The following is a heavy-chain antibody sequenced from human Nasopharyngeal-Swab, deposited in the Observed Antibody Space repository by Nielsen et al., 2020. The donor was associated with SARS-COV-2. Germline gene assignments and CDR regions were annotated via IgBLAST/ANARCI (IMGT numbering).Heavy chain of an antibody. CDR2: IYSGGST. CDR1: GFTVSSNY. CDR3: ARDLDSGSYHY. Sequence: GASLQISCAASGFTVSSNYMSWVRQAPGKGLEWVSVIYSGGSTYYADSVKGRFTISRRNSKNTLYLQMNSLRAEDTAVYYCARDLDSGSYHYWGQGTLVTVSS. V-gene: IGHV3-53*04. J-gene: IGHJ4*02. D-gene: IGHD1-26*01.